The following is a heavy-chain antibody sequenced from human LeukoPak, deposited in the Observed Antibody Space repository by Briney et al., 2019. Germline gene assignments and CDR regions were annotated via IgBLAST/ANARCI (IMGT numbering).Heavy chain of an antibody. CDR1: GGSISSYY. Sequence: KPSETLSLTCTVSGGSISSYYWSWIRQPPGKGLEWIGYIYYSGSTNYNPSLKSRVTISVDTSKNQFSLKLSSATAADTAVYYCARGGIVATIGGSFDYWGQGTLVTVSS. J-gene: IGHJ4*02. V-gene: IGHV4-59*01. CDR2: IYYSGST. CDR3: ARGGIVATIGGSFDY. D-gene: IGHD5-12*01.